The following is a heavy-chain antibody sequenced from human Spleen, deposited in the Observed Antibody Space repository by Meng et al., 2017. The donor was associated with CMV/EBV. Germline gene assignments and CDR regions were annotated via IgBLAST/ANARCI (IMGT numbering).Heavy chain of an antibody. CDR3: AKDSNWGFHY. V-gene: IGHV3-30*02. J-gene: IGHJ4*02. CDR2: IMYDGSDK. Sequence: GESLKISCAASGFTFSIFGMHWVRQAPGRGLEWVAFIMYDGSDKYYTDSVKGRFTISRDNSKNTLYLQMNSLRAEDTAVYYCAKDSNWGFHYWGQGTLVTVSS. CDR1: GFTFSIFG. D-gene: IGHD7-27*01.